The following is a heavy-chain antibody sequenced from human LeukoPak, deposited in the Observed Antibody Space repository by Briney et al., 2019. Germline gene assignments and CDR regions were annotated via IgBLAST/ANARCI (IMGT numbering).Heavy chain of an antibody. CDR2: IKEEGSEK. V-gene: IGHV3-7*01. CDR1: GFSFSTYW. D-gene: IGHD3-22*01. J-gene: IGHJ4*02. CDR3: ARDSSGYQ. Sequence: RTGGCLRLSCAASGFSFSTYWMSCVRQAPGEGLEWVANIKEEGSEKYYGDSVKGRFTISRDNAKNSLYLQMNSLRAKDTAVYYCARDSSGYQWGQGTLVTVSS.